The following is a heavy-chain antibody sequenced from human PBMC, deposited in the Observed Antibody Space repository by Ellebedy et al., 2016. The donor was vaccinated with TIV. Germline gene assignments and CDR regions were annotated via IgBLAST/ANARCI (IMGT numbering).Heavy chain of an antibody. CDR1: GDSVPSNSAA. CDR2: TYYRSKWYN. D-gene: IGHD2/OR15-2a*01. CDR3: VREKNAQYPYGLDV. V-gene: IGHV6-1*01. J-gene: IGHJ6*02. Sequence: SQTLSLTCAISGDSVPSNSAAWHWIRQSPSRGLEWLGRTYYRSKWYNDYAVPVKSRITITPDTSKNQFSMQLNSVIPEDTAVYYCVREKNAQYPYGLDVWGQGTTVTVSS.